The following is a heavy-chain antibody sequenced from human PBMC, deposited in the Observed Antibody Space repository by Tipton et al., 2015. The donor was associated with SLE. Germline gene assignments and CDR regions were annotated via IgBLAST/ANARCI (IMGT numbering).Heavy chain of an antibody. V-gene: IGHV3-74*01. D-gene: IGHD4-17*01. J-gene: IGHJ4*02. CDR3: ARSRNYGDRYFDY. Sequence: SLRLSCAASGFTFSSYWMHWVRQAPGKGLVWVSRINSDGSSTSYADSVKGRFTISRDNAKNTLYLQMNSLRAEDTAVYYCARSRNYGDRYFDYWGQGTLVTVSS. CDR1: GFTFSSYW. CDR2: INSDGSST.